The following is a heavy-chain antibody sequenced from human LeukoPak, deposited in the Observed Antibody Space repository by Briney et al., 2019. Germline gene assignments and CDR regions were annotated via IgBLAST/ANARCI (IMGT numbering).Heavy chain of an antibody. CDR2: IKQDGSEK. CDR3: ARDGDTSGFSD. D-gene: IGHD3-22*01. Sequence: GGSLRLSCAAPGFTLSSYWMSWVRQAPGKGLEWVANIKQDGSEKYYVDSVKGRFTISRDNAKNSLYLQMNSLRAEDTAVYYCARDGDTSGFSDWGQGTLVTVSS. J-gene: IGHJ4*02. V-gene: IGHV3-7*01. CDR1: GFTLSSYW.